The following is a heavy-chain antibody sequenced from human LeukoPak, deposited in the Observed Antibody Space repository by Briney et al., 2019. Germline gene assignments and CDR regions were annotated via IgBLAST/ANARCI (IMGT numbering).Heavy chain of an antibody. Sequence: GGSLRLSCAASGLTLSNSAMTWVRQAPGEGLEWVSVISGGGSSTYYADSVKGRFTVSRDNSKNTLYLQMNSLRAEDTAVYYCAKDLVRLGVVPAAMLRGYYYYGMDVWGQGTTVTVSS. V-gene: IGHV3-23*01. J-gene: IGHJ6*02. CDR2: ISGGGSST. CDR3: AKDLVRLGVVPAAMLRGYYYYGMDV. CDR1: GLTLSNSA. D-gene: IGHD2-2*01.